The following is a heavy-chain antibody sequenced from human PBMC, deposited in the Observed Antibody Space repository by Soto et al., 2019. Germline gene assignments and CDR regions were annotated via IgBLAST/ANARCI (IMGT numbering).Heavy chain of an antibody. V-gene: IGHV1-18*01. J-gene: IGHJ6*02. CDR3: AREGPRPYYYYGMDV. CDR1: GYTFSMSG. CDR2: ISGYNGKT. Sequence: QVQLAQSGAEVKKPGASVKVSCKSSGYTFSMSGISWVRQAPGQGLEWMGWISGYNGKTNYEQKFQDRVTMTTDTSTNMAYMEPRSLRSDDTAVYYCAREGPRPYYYYGMDVWGQGTTVTVSS.